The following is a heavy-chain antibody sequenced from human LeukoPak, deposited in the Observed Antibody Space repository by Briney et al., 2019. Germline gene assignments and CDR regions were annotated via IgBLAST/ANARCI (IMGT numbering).Heavy chain of an antibody. Sequence: GGSLRLSCAASGFTFDDYAMHWVRQAPGKGLEGVSGISWNSGSIGYADSVKGRFTISRDNAKNSLYLQMNSLRAEDTALYYCAKGLVVEWLGGMDVWGQGTTVTVSS. D-gene: IGHD3-3*01. V-gene: IGHV3-9*01. J-gene: IGHJ6*02. CDR2: ISWNSGSI. CDR3: AKGLVVEWLGGMDV. CDR1: GFTFDDYA.